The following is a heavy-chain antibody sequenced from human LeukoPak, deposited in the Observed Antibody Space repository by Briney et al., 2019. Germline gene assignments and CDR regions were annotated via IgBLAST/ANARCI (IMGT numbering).Heavy chain of an antibody. CDR3: ARVGGWERSDAFDI. Sequence: SETLSLTCTVSGGSIRSSSYYWGWIRQPPGKGLEWIGSIYYSGSTYYNLSLKSRVTISVDTSKSQFSLKLSSMTAADTAVYYCARVGGWERSDAFDIWGQGTMVTVSS. V-gene: IGHV4-39*07. D-gene: IGHD1-26*01. CDR1: GGSIRSSSYY. CDR2: IYYSGST. J-gene: IGHJ3*02.